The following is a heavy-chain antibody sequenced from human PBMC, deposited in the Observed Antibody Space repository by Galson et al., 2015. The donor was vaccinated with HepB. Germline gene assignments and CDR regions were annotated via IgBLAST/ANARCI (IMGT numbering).Heavy chain of an antibody. CDR2: ISAYNGNT. Sequence: SVKVSRKASGYTFTSYGISWVRQAPGQGLEWMGWISAYNGNTNYAQKLQGRVTMTTDTSTSTAYMELRSLRSDDTAVYYCARDHRGLLWFGEPGGYWGQGTLVTVSS. CDR3: ARDHRGLLWFGEPGGY. CDR1: GYTFTSYG. D-gene: IGHD3-10*01. V-gene: IGHV1-18*04. J-gene: IGHJ4*02.